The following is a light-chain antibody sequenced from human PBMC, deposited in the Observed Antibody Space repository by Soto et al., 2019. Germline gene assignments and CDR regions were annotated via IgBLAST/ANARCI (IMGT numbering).Light chain of an antibody. V-gene: IGKV3-15*01. Sequence: EIVMTQSPATLSVSPGERATLSCRASQSVSSNLAWYQQKPGQAPRLLIYGASTRATGIPARFSGSGSGTEFTLTISSLQSEDFAVYYCQQYNNWPLMYTFGQGTKVDSK. CDR1: QSVSSN. CDR2: GAS. CDR3: QQYNNWPLMYT. J-gene: IGKJ2*01.